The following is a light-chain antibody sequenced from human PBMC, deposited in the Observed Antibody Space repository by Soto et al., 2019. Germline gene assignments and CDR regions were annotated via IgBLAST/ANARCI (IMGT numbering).Light chain of an antibody. Sequence: AIPMTQSPSSLSASVGDRVTIPCRASQDIRNDLGWYQQKPGKAPKLLIYDGSKLQSGVPSRFSGSVSGTDFTLTISSLQPEDFATYYCQQYGDSPKTFGQGTKVDIK. CDR3: QQYGDSPKT. CDR1: QDIRND. J-gene: IGKJ1*01. CDR2: DGS. V-gene: IGKV1-6*01.